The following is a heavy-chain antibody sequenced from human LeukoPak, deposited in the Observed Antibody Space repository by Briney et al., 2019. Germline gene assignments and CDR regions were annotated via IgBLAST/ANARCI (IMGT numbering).Heavy chain of an antibody. CDR1: GFTFSSYA. CDR3: ARDPATIMVVTDMNGFDI. J-gene: IGHJ3*02. D-gene: IGHD2-21*02. V-gene: IGHV3-23*01. Sequence: PGGSLRLSCAASGFTFSSYAMSWVRQAAGKGLEWVSAISGSGGSTYYADSVKGRFTISRDNSKNTLYLQMNSLRAEDTAVYYCARDPATIMVVTDMNGFDIWGQGTLVTVSS. CDR2: ISGSGGST.